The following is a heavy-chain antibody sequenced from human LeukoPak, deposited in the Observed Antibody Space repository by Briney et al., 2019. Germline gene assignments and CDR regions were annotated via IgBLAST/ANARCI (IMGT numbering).Heavy chain of an antibody. CDR3: ARAVRDRGVILPWFDP. Sequence: SETLSLTCTVSGGSISSSSYYWGWICQPPGKGLEWIGSIYYSGSTYYNPSLKSRVTISVDTSKNQFSLKLSSVTAADTAVYYCARAVRDRGVILPWFDPWGQGTLVTVSS. CDR1: GGSISSSSYY. J-gene: IGHJ5*02. V-gene: IGHV4-39*07. CDR2: IYYSGST. D-gene: IGHD3-10*01.